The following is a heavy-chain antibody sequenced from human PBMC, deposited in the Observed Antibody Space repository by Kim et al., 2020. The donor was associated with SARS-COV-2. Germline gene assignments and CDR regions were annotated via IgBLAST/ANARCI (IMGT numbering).Heavy chain of an antibody. Sequence: SETLSLTCAVYGGSFSGYYWSWIRQPPGKGLEWIGEINHSGSTNYNPSLKSRVTISVDTSKNQFSLKLSSVTAADTAVYYCASRIRVVAATVGYYPWGQGTLVTVSS. CDR2: INHSGST. D-gene: IGHD2-15*01. V-gene: IGHV4-34*01. CDR3: ASRIRVVAATVGYYP. J-gene: IGHJ5*02. CDR1: GGSFSGYY.